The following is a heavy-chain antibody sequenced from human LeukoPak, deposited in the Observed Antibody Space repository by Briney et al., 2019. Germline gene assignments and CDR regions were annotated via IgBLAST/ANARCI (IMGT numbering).Heavy chain of an antibody. CDR1: GGTFSSYA. D-gene: IGHD3-22*01. CDR3: ARDRGMYYYDSSGYSSFDP. V-gene: IGHV1-69*13. Sequence: ASVKVSCKASGGTFSSYAISWVRQAPGQGLEWMGGIIPIFGTANYAQKFQGRVTITADESTSTAYMELSSLRSEDTAVYYCARDRGMYYYDSSGYSSFDPWGQGTLVTVSS. CDR2: IIPIFGTA. J-gene: IGHJ5*02.